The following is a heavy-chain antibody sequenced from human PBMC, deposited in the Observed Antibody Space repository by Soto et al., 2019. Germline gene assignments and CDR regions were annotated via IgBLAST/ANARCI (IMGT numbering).Heavy chain of an antibody. Sequence: PGGSLRLSCAASGFTFSSYGMHWVRQAPGKGLEWVAVISYDGSNKYYADSVKGRLTISRDNSKNTLYLQMNSLRAEDTAVYYCAKSSGSSGWDIFDYWGQGTLVTVSS. J-gene: IGHJ4*02. CDR3: AKSSGSSGWDIFDY. D-gene: IGHD6-19*01. V-gene: IGHV3-30*18. CDR2: ISYDGSNK. CDR1: GFTFSSYG.